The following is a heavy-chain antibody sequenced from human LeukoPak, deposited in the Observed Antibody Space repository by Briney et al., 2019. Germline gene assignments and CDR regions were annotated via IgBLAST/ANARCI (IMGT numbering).Heavy chain of an antibody. CDR3: ARFLDY. Sequence: GGSLRLSCAASGFTFSSYTMNWVRRAPGKGLEWVSYISSSSSTIHYADSVKGRFTISRDNAKKSLYLQMNSLRDEDTAVYYCARFLDYWGQGTLVTVSS. J-gene: IGHJ4*02. CDR1: GFTFSSYT. V-gene: IGHV3-48*02. CDR2: ISSSSSTI.